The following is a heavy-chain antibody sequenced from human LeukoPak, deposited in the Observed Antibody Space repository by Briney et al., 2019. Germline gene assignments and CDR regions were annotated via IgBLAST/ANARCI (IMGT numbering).Heavy chain of an antibody. CDR3: ARVIGEPYYYYGMDV. CDR1: GYSFIRYH. Sequence: ASVKVSCKASGYSFIRYHIHWVRQAPGQGLEWMGVLKLYDGSISHAQKFQGRVTMTSDTSTSTVYMELSSLRAEDTAVYYCARVIGEPYYYYGMDVWGQGTTVTVSS. V-gene: IGHV1-46*01. D-gene: IGHD1-26*01. CDR2: LKLYDGSI. J-gene: IGHJ6*02.